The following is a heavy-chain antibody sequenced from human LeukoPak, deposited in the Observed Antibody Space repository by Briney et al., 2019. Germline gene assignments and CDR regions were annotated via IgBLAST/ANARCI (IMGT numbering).Heavy chain of an antibody. Sequence: SEILSLTCSVSGGYINYYYWNWVRQPPGKGLEWIGYIFHTGGTDYNAALKSRATMSVDTSKNEFSLTVKSVTAADTAVYFCARGGRWSRGDYVDYWGQGILVTVSS. CDR1: GGYINYYY. CDR3: ARGGRWSRGDYVDY. CDR2: IFHTGGT. J-gene: IGHJ4*02. D-gene: IGHD6-13*01. V-gene: IGHV4-59*01.